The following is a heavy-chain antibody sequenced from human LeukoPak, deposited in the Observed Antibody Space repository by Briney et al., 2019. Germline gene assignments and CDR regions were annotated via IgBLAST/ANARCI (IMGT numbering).Heavy chain of an antibody. CDR1: GGTFSSYA. CDR2: IIPIFGTA. D-gene: IGHD2-2*01. Sequence: SVKVSCKASGGTFSSYAISWVRQAPGQGLEWMGGIIPIFGTANYAQKFQGRVTITTDESTSTAYMELSSLRSEDTAVYYCASSTVRYCSSTSCRHYYYYMDVWGKGTTVTVSS. J-gene: IGHJ6*03. V-gene: IGHV1-69*05. CDR3: ASSTVRYCSSTSCRHYYYYMDV.